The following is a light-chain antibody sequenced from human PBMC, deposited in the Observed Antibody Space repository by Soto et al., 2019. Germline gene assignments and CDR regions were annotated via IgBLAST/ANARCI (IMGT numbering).Light chain of an antibody. CDR3: QQYYTTPWT. CDR1: QSVLYSSNNKNY. Sequence: DILMTQSPDSLAVSLGDRATITCKCSQSVLYSSNNKNYLAWYQQKPGQPPKALIYWASTRESGVPDRFSGSGSGTDFTLTISSLQAEDVAVYYCQQYYTTPWTFGQGTKVDIK. V-gene: IGKV4-1*01. J-gene: IGKJ1*01. CDR2: WAS.